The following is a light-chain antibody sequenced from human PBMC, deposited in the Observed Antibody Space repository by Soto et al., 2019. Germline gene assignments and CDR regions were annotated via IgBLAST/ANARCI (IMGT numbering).Light chain of an antibody. V-gene: IGKV1-5*03. CDR3: QQATTFPWT. J-gene: IGKJ1*01. CDR2: KAS. CDR1: QTISSW. Sequence: DIQMTQFPSTPSGSVIVSVTMSCRASQTISSWLAWDQQKPGKAPKLLIYKASTLTSGVPSRFGTSGSGTDFTLTISGLQPEDLATYYCQQATTFPWTVGQGTKV.